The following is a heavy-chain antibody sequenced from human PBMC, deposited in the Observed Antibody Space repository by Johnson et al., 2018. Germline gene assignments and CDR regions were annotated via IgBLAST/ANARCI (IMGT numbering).Heavy chain of an antibody. CDR1: GFTVSSNY. V-gene: IGHV3-66*02. D-gene: IGHD4-17*01. Sequence: VQLVESGGGLVQPGGSLRLSCAVSGFTVSSNYMIWVRQAPGKGLEWVSVLYSGGSTYYGDSVQGRFTISRDNSKNTLCLQMNSLRPEDTAVYYCARGPKYGDSWGQGTLVTVSS. J-gene: IGHJ4*02. CDR3: ARGPKYGDS. CDR2: LYSGGST.